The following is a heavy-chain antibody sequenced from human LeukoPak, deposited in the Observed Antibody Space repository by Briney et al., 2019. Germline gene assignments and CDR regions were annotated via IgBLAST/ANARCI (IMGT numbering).Heavy chain of an antibody. V-gene: IGHV3-74*01. CDR2: INPDGSTT. J-gene: IGHJ4*02. CDR1: GFTFGSYW. CDR3: VRDLRESDF. Sequence: GGSLRLSCAASGFTFGSYWMHWVRQAPGKGLVWVSRINPDGSTTNYADSVQGRFTISRDNAKNMLYLQMNSLRAEDTAVYYCVRDLRESDFWGQGTLVTVSS.